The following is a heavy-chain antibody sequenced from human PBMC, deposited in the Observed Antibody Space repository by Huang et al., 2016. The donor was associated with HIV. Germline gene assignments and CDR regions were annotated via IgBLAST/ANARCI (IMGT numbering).Heavy chain of an antibody. V-gene: IGHV4-39*02. CDR1: FASISGNPKY. D-gene: IGHD3-22*01. J-gene: IGHJ4*02. CDR2: MHDGGRA. Sequence: LLLRESGSGLVKTSETMSLSCTVAFASISGNPKYWTWVRQSPGKGLEWIASMHDGGRAYYNASLKSRVSMSVDTSHNQHFALTLASVTAADTAVYFCASGPVIVSISRFYFEQWGPGILVTV. CDR3: ASGPVIVSISRFYFEQ.